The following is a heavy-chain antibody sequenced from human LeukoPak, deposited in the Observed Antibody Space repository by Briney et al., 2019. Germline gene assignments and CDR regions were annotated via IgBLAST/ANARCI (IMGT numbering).Heavy chain of an antibody. D-gene: IGHD6-19*01. CDR3: ATSGWYLLPGVY. J-gene: IGHJ4*02. V-gene: IGHV4-39*01. CDR2: IYYSGST. CDR1: GGSISSSNFY. Sequence: SETLSLTCTVSGGSISSSNFYWGWIRQPPGKGLEWIGSIYYSGSTYYNPSLESRVTISVDTSKNRFSLKLSSVTAADTAVYYCATSGWYLLPGVYWGQGTLVTVSS.